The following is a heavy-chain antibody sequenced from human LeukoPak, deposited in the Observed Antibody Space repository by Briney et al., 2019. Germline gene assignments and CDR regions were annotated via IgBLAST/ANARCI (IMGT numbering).Heavy chain of an antibody. J-gene: IGHJ5*02. CDR2: IYYSGST. D-gene: IGHD3-22*01. Sequence: SETLSLTCTVSGGSISSHYWSWIRQPPGKGLEWIGYIYYSGSTNYNPSLKGRVTISVDTSKNQFSLKLSSVTAADTAVYYCARYYYYDSSGYYSFHNWFDPWGQGTLVTVSS. CDR3: ARYYYYDSSGYYSFHNWFDP. V-gene: IGHV4-59*11. CDR1: GGSISSHY.